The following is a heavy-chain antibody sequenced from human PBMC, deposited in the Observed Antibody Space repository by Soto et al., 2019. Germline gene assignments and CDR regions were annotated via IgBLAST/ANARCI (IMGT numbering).Heavy chain of an antibody. D-gene: IGHD2-8*01. Sequence: SETLSLTCTVSGGSISSGDCYWSWIRQPPGKGLEWIGYIYYSGSTYYNPSLKSRVTLSVDTSKNQFSLKLSSVTAADTAVYYCARVCGDIVLMGGDWFDPWGQGTLVTVSS. CDR1: GGSISSGDCY. J-gene: IGHJ5*02. CDR2: IYYSGST. V-gene: IGHV4-30-4*01. CDR3: ARVCGDIVLMGGDWFDP.